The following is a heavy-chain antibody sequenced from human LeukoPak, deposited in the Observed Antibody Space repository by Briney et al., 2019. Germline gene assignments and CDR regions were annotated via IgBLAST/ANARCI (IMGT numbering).Heavy chain of an antibody. V-gene: IGHV1-69*05. CDR2: IIPIFGTA. Sequence: ASVKVSCKASVGTFSSYAISWVRQAPGQGLEWMGRIIPIFGTANYAQKFQGRVTITTDESTSTAYMELSSLRSEDTAVYYCARDSGSSWYRNGGYYFDYWGQGTLVTVSS. CDR3: ARDSGSSWYRNGGYYFDY. CDR1: VGTFSSYA. J-gene: IGHJ4*02. D-gene: IGHD6-13*01.